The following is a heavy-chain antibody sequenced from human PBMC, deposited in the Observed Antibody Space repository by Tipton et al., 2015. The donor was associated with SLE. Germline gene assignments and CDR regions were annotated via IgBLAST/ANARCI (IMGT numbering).Heavy chain of an antibody. J-gene: IGHJ4*02. V-gene: IGHV1-46*02. CDR2: ITPSGDTT. Sequence: QVQLVQSGAEVKKPGASVKVSCKSSGYSFNSHHMHWVRQAPGQGLEWMGIITPSGDTTRYAQKFQGRVTMTRDTSTSTDYMELNSLRSDDTDVYYCSRDRTGTGDYWGQGTLVTVSS. CDR1: GYSFNSHH. CDR3: SRDRTGTGDY. D-gene: IGHD1/OR15-1a*01.